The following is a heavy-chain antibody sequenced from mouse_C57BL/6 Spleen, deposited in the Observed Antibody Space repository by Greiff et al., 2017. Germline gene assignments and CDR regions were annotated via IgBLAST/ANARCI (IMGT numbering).Heavy chain of an antibody. CDR1: GYSFTSYY. Sequence: VQLQESGPELVKPGASVKISCKASGYSFTSYYIHWVKQRPGQGLEWIGWIYPGSGNTKYNEKFKGKATLTADTSSSTAYMQLSSLTSEDSAVYYCARGVLRYWYFDVWGTGTTVTVSS. CDR2: IYPGSGNT. CDR3: ARGVLRYWYFDV. D-gene: IGHD1-1*01. J-gene: IGHJ1*03. V-gene: IGHV1-66*01.